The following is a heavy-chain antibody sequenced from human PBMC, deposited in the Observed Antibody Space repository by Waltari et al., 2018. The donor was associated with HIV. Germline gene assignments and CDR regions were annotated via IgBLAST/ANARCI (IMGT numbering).Heavy chain of an antibody. CDR1: GGSISRSNW. J-gene: IGHJ3*02. Sequence: QVQLQESGPGLVKPSGTLSLTCAVSGGSISRSNWWSWVRQTPGKGLEWIGEIYHSGNTNYNPFLKSRVTISVDKSKNQFSLKLSSVTAADTAVYYCARSDSSGYGDAFDIWGQGTKVTVSS. D-gene: IGHD3-22*01. CDR2: IYHSGNT. V-gene: IGHV4-4*02. CDR3: ARSDSSGYGDAFDI.